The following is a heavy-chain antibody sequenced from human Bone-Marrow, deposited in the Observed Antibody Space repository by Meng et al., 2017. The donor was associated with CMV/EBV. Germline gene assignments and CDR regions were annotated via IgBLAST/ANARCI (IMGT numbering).Heavy chain of an antibody. V-gene: IGHV4-59*01. CDR3: ARDKTTYYDFWGGYYKDYYGMDV. CDR1: GGSISSYY. J-gene: IGHJ6*02. Sequence: SETLSLTCTVSGGSISSYYWSWIRQPPGKGLEWIGYIYYSGSTNYNPSLKSRVTIAVDTSKNQFSLKLSSVTAADTAVYYCARDKTTYYDFWGGYYKDYYGMDVWGQGTTVTVSS. CDR2: IYYSGST. D-gene: IGHD3-3*01.